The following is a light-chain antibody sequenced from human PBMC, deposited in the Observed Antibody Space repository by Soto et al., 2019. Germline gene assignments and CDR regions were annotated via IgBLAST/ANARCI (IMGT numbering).Light chain of an antibody. Sequence: QSVLTQPPSVSAAPGQKVTISCSGSSPNIGNNYVSWYQQLSGTAPKLLIYDNNKRPSGIPDRFSGSKSGTSATLGITGLQTGDEADYYCGTWDSSLSAYVFGTGTKLTVL. CDR2: DNN. V-gene: IGLV1-51*01. CDR3: GTWDSSLSAYV. CDR1: SPNIGNNY. J-gene: IGLJ1*01.